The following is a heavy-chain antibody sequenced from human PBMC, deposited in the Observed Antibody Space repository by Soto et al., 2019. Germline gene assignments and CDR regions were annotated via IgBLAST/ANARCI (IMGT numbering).Heavy chain of an antibody. CDR3: ARGLNGYLHYFDY. Sequence: ASVKVSCKASGYTFTSYAMHWVRQAPGQRLDWMGWINAGNGNTKYSQKFQGRVTITRDTSASTAYMELSSLRSEDTAVYYCARGLNGYLHYFDYWGQGTLVTVSS. CDR1: GYTFTSYA. D-gene: IGHD5-18*01. V-gene: IGHV1-3*01. J-gene: IGHJ4*02. CDR2: INAGNGNT.